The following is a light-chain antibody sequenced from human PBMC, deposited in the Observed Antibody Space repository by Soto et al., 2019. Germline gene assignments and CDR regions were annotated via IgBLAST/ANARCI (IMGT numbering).Light chain of an antibody. V-gene: IGLV2-14*01. Sequence: QSALTQPASVSGSPGQSITISCTGTSSDVGGYNYVSWYQQHPGKAPKLMIYDVSNRPSGVSNRFSGSKSGNTASLTISGLQAEEEADYYCSSYTSSSTRVFGTGTQLTFL. J-gene: IGLJ1*01. CDR3: SSYTSSSTRV. CDR2: DVS. CDR1: SSDVGGYNY.